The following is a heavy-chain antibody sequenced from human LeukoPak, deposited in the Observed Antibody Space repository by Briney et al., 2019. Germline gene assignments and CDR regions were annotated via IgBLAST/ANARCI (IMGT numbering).Heavy chain of an antibody. CDR2: ISGSSSST. Sequence: GGSLRLSCAASGFTFSSYAMSWVRQAPGKGLEWVSAISGSSSSTYYADSVKGRFTISRDNPKNTLYLQMNSLRAEDTAVYYCAKDPPIVGASRKFDYWGQGTLVTVSS. CDR3: AKDPPIVGASRKFDY. J-gene: IGHJ4*02. V-gene: IGHV3-23*01. D-gene: IGHD1-26*01. CDR1: GFTFSSYA.